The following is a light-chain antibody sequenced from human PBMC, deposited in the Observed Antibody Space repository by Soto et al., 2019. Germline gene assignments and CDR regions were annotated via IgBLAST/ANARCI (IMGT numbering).Light chain of an antibody. CDR1: SSDIGKYNL. J-gene: IGLJ1*01. CDR2: DVT. CDR3: SSYAGASTFYV. V-gene: IGLV2-23*02. Sequence: QSALTQPASVSGSPGQSITISCTGTSSDIGKYNLVSWYQHHPGKAPKLIISDVTQWPSGASNPFSGSKSGNTASLTIFGLQPDDEADYDCSSYAGASTFYVFGTGTKLTVL.